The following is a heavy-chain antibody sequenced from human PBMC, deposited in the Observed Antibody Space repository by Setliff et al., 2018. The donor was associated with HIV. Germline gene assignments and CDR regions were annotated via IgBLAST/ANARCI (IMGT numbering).Heavy chain of an antibody. CDR1: GGSFSGYY. V-gene: IGHV4-34*01. CDR2: INHSGKT. CDR3: ARDGGTGRSSWYGAYWYDP. D-gene: IGHD6-13*01. Sequence: SETLSLTCAVYGGSFSGYYWTWIRQPPGKGLEWIGDINHSGKTNYNRSLKSRVTISLDTSKNQFSLRLTSVTAADTAVYYCARDGGTGRSSWYGAYWYDPWGQGTLVTVSS. J-gene: IGHJ5*02.